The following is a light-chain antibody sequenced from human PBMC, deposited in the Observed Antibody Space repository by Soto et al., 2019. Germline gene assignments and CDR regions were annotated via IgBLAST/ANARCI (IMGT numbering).Light chain of an antibody. J-gene: IGKJ1*01. V-gene: IGKV3D-11*03. CDR3: HLRESRLRR. CDR2: QTS. Sequence: SAAAVSSITGDRVTLSCRASQYINTRLAWYQHRPGQAPRLLIYQTSIRAAGIPARFSASGSGTDFTLTISYVQPEDFALYYCHLRESRLRRFGEGTKV. CDR1: QYINTR.